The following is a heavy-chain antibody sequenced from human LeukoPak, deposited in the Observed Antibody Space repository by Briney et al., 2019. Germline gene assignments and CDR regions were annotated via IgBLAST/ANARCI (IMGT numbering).Heavy chain of an antibody. D-gene: IGHD1/OR15-1a*01. CDR1: GFIVSSNY. V-gene: IGHV3-53*01. J-gene: IGHJ4*02. Sequence: GGSLRLSCAASGFIVSSNYMNWVRQAPGKGLEWVSVIYSGGSTYYADSVKGRFTISRDYSENKVYLQMNSLRADDTAVYYCARGSARFFGPEQWGPGNLVTVPS. CDR2: IYSGGST. CDR3: ARGSARFFGPEQ.